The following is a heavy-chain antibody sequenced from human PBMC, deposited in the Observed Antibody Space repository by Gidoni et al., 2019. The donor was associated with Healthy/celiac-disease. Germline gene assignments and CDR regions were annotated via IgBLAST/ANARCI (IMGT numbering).Heavy chain of an antibody. J-gene: IGHJ4*02. Sequence: QVQLVESGGGLVKPGGSLRPSCAASGFTFSDYYRSWIRQAPGKGLEWVSYISSSSSYTNYADSVKGRFTISRDNAKNSLYLQMNSLRAGDTAVYYCASSLAGDALLAVAGTGDYWGQGTLVTVSS. V-gene: IGHV3-11*06. CDR1: GFTFSDYY. D-gene: IGHD6-19*01. CDR3: ASSLAGDALLAVAGTGDY. CDR2: ISSSSSYT.